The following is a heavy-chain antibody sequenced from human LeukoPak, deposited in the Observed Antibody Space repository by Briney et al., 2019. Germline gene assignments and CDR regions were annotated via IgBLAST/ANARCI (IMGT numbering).Heavy chain of an antibody. CDR1: GYSISSGYY. J-gene: IGHJ4*02. Sequence: SETLSLTRTVSGYSISSGYYWGWIRQPPGKGLEWIGSIYHSGSTYYNLSLKSRVTISVDTSKNQFSLKLSSVTAADTAVYYCARVLGYCSGGTCYGYFDYWGQGTLVTVSS. CDR3: ARVLGYCSGGTCYGYFDY. D-gene: IGHD2-15*01. V-gene: IGHV4-38-2*02. CDR2: IYHSGST.